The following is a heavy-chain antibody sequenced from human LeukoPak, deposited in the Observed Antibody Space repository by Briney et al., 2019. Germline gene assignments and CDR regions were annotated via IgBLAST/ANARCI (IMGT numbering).Heavy chain of an antibody. D-gene: IGHD2-2*01. CDR3: ARGSYQLLF. CDR1: GFTFSSYS. J-gene: IGHJ4*02. Sequence: GGSLRLSCAASGFTFSSYSMNWVRQAPGKGLEWVSYVSSTSSYTKYADSVKGRFTISRDNAKNSLYLQMNSLRAEDTAVYYFARGSYQLLFWGQGTLVTVSS. V-gene: IGHV3-21*05. CDR2: VSSTSSYT.